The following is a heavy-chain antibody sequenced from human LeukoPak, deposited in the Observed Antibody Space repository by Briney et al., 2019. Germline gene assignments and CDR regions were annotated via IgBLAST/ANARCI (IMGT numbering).Heavy chain of an antibody. CDR2: LSGSGGHT. D-gene: IGHD3-9*01. J-gene: IGHJ3*01. CDR1: GFTFANYA. Sequence: PGGSLRLSCAASGFTFANYAMSWVRQAPGKGLEWVSALSGSGGHTYYTDSVQGRFTISRDTSKSTLYLQMDSLRIEDTAVYYCARSPSPHYDILTGYYGGGPLDVWGQGTMVTVSS. V-gene: IGHV3-23*01. CDR3: ARSPSPHYDILTGYYGGGPLDV.